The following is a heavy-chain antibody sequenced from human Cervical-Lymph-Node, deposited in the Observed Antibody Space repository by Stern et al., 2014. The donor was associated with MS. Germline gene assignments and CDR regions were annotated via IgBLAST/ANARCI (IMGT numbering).Heavy chain of an antibody. Sequence: VQLVEAGGGVVQPGRSLRLSCAASGFALRSYGMHWVRQAPGKGLERVAVISTDGNEKYYADSVKGRFTISRDNSKNTLSLQMNSLKTEDTAVYYCAKDRLFCSGGGCYAMDVWGQGTTVTVSS. CDR2: ISTDGNEK. V-gene: IGHV3-30*18. CDR1: GFALRSYG. D-gene: IGHD2-15*01. J-gene: IGHJ6*02. CDR3: AKDRLFCSGGGCYAMDV.